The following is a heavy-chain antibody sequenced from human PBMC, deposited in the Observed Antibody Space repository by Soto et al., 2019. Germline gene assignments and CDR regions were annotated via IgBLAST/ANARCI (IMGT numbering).Heavy chain of an antibody. D-gene: IGHD2-21*02. CDR1: GFIFTTYG. CDR3: VKDHCGGDCYSDPDFDY. V-gene: IGHV3-33*06. J-gene: IGHJ4*02. CDR2: IWYDGSNQ. Sequence: QVQLVESGGGVVQPGRSLRLSCAASGFIFTTYGLHWVRQAPGKGLEWVAVIWYDGSNQYYADSVKGRFTISRDNSKNSLYLEMNSVRVEDTAVYYCVKDHCGGDCYSDPDFDYWGQGTLVTVSS.